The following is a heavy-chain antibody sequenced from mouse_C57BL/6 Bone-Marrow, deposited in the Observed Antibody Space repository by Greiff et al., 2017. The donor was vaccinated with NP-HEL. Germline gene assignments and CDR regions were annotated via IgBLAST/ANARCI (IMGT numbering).Heavy chain of an antibody. CDR2: IYPGNSDT. J-gene: IGHJ2*01. CDR3: TTYYYGSRVPFDY. V-gene: IGHV1-5*01. Sequence: EVKVEESGTVLARPGASVKMSCKTSGYTFTSYWMHWVKQRPGQGLEWIGAIYPGNSDTSYNQKFKGKAKLTAVTSASTAYMELSSLTNEDSAVYYCTTYYYGSRVPFDYWGQGTTLTVSS. D-gene: IGHD1-1*01. CDR1: GYTFTSYW.